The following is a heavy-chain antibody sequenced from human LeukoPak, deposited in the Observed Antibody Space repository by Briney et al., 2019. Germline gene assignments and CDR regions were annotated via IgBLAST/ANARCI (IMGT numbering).Heavy chain of an antibody. CDR2: IKHDEREE. Sequence: GGSLRLSCVASGFTFSESWMTWVRQAPGKGLEWVASIKHDEREEYYADSVKGRFSMSRDNGKNSLYLQMNSLRAEDTAVYYCASQLSEGYWGQGTLVTVSS. CDR3: ASQLSEGY. V-gene: IGHV3-7*01. D-gene: IGHD5-24*01. CDR1: GFTFSESW. J-gene: IGHJ4*02.